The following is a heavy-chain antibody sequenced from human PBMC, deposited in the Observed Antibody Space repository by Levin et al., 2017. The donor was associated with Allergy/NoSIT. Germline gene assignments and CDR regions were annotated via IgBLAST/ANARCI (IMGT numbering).Heavy chain of an antibody. CDR3: AKGPPGSCDLPDY. CDR2: ISYDGSNK. J-gene: IGHJ4*02. Sequence: PGGSLRLSCAASGFTFSSYGMHWVRQAPGKGLEWVAVISYDGSNKYYADSVKGRFTISRANSKNTLNLQMNSLRAADTAVYDCAKGPPGSCDLPDYGGQGTLVTVSS. V-gene: IGHV3-30*18. CDR1: GFTFSSYG. D-gene: IGHD2-15*01.